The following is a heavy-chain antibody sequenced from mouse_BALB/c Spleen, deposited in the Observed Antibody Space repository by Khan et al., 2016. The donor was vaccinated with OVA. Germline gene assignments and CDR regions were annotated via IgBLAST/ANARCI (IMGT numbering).Heavy chain of an antibody. J-gene: IGHJ3*01. CDR2: ISSGGDYT. D-gene: IGHD4-1*01. CDR1: GFTFSSYS. CDR3: TSHLTGSFAY. V-gene: IGHV5-6*01. Sequence: EVQLQESGGDLVKPGGSLKLSCAASGFTFSSYSMSWVRQTPDKRLEWVASISSGGDYTYYPDIVKGRFTISRENAKNTLYLQMSSLKSEDTAMYYCTSHLTGSFAYWGQGTLVTGSA.